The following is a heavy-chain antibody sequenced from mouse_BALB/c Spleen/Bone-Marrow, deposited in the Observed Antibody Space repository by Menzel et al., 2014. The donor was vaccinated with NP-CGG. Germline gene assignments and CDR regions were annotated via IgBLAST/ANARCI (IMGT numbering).Heavy chain of an antibody. Sequence: EVNVVESGGGLVQPGDSLRLSCATSGSTFSDFYMEWVRQPPGKRLEWIAASRNKAKHYTTEYSASVKGRFIVSRDTSQSILYLQMNALRAEDTAIYYCARDVGYGNYFVYWGQGTLVTVSA. CDR2: SRNKAKHYTT. D-gene: IGHD2-10*02. J-gene: IGHJ3*01. CDR1: GSTFSDFY. CDR3: ARDVGYGNYFVY. V-gene: IGHV7-1*02.